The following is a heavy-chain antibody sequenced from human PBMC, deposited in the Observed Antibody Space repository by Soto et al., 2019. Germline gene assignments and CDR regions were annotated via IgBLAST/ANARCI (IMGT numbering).Heavy chain of an antibody. J-gene: IGHJ4*02. CDR2: IAPLYGTA. D-gene: IGHD3-10*01. Sequence: QVHMVQSGAEVKKPGSSVKVSCRASGGTFSRSSIAWVRQAPGQGLEWMGGIAPLYGTANYARRLQGRVTITAHESTGTAYMELSGLRAEDTAVYYCAREIRYYGSGILDSWGQGTLVIVSA. V-gene: IGHV1-69*01. CDR1: GGTFSRSS. CDR3: AREIRYYGSGILDS.